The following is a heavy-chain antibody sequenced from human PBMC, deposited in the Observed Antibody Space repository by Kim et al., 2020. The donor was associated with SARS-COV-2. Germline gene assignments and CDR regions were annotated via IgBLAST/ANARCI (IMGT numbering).Heavy chain of an antibody. Sequence: KCRFTSSRDNSKTTLYLQMNSLRAEDTAVYYCAKSERITMIVMSTLKDYWGQGTLVTVSS. J-gene: IGHJ4*02. D-gene: IGHD3-22*01. CDR3: AKSERITMIVMSTLKDY. V-gene: IGHV3-23*01.